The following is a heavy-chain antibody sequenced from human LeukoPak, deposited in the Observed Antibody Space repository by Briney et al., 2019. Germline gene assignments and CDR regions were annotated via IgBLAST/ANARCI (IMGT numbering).Heavy chain of an antibody. D-gene: IGHD6-19*01. CDR1: GDSVSSNSAA. CDR2: TYYRSKWYN. CDR3: ARDHASSPPSSGWYKDYDAFDI. J-gene: IGHJ3*02. V-gene: IGHV6-1*01. Sequence: SQTLSLTCAISGDSVSSNSAAWNWIRQSPSRGLEWLGRTYYRSKWYNDYAVSVKSRITINPDTSKNQFSLQLNSVTPEDAAVYYCARDHASSPPSSGWYKDYDAFDIWGQGTMVTVSS.